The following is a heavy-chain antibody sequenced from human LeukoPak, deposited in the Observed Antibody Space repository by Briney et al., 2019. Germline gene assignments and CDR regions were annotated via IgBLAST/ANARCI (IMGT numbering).Heavy chain of an antibody. D-gene: IGHD6-13*01. J-gene: IGHJ4*02. CDR3: ARGIHSSSWYWGY. Sequence: ASVKVSCKASGYTFSDYYMHWVRQAPGQGLEWMGWINPNSGGTNYAQKFQGRVTMTRDTSISTAYMELSRLRSDDTAVYYCARGIHSSSWYWGYWGQGTLVTVSS. CDR1: GYTFSDYY. CDR2: INPNSGGT. V-gene: IGHV1-2*02.